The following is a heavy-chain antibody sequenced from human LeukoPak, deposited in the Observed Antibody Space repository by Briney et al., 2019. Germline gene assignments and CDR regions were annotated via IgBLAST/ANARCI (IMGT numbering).Heavy chain of an antibody. CDR3: AREEGSSGWWAQYH. CDR2: IYHSGIT. CDR1: GGSIVSSDW. D-gene: IGHD6-19*01. J-gene: IGHJ5*02. Sequence: PSETLSLTCAVSGGSIVSSDWWSWVRQPPGKGLEWIGEIYHSGITNYNPSHKSRLTISVDKPKNQFSLMLTSVIAADTAVYYCAREEGSSGWWAQYHWGQGTLVTVSS. V-gene: IGHV4-4*02.